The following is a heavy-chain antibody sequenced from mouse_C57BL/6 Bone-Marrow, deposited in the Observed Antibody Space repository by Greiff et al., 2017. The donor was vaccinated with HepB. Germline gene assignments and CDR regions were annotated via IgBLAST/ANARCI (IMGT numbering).Heavy chain of an antibody. D-gene: IGHD3-1*01. CDR2: IYPGSGST. J-gene: IGHJ3*01. CDR3: ARKEGGLPAWFAY. Sequence: QVQLQQPGAELVKPGASVKMSCKASGYTFTSYWITWVKQRPGQGLEWIGDIYPGSGSTNYNEKFKSKATLTVDTSYSTAYMQLSILTSEDSAVYYCARKEGGLPAWFAYWGQGTLVTVSA. V-gene: IGHV1-55*01. CDR1: GYTFTSYW.